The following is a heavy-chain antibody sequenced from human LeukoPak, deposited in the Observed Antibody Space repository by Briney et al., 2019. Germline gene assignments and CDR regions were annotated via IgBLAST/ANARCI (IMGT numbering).Heavy chain of an antibody. CDR1: GFTFSSYS. Sequence: GGSLRLSCAASGFTFSSYSMNWVRQAPGKGLEWVSSMSSSSSYIYYADSVKGRFTISRDNAKNSLYLQMNSLRAEDTAVYYCARDLSLGCSGGSCGGYFDYWGQGTLVTVSS. CDR3: ARDLSLGCSGGSCGGYFDY. V-gene: IGHV3-21*01. CDR2: MSSSSSYI. J-gene: IGHJ4*02. D-gene: IGHD2-15*01.